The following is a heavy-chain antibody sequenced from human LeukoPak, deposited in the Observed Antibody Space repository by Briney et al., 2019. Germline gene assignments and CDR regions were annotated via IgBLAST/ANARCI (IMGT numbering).Heavy chain of an antibody. CDR2: ISSSSSTI. CDR1: GFTFSSYS. D-gene: IGHD2-15*01. Sequence: GGSLRLSCAASGFTFSSYSMNWVRQAPGKGLEWVSYISSSSSTIYYADSVKGRFTISRDNAKKSLYLQMNSLRAEDTAVYYCARFPGYCSGGSCYSGAFDIWGQGTMVTVSS. V-gene: IGHV3-48*01. J-gene: IGHJ3*02. CDR3: ARFPGYCSGGSCYSGAFDI.